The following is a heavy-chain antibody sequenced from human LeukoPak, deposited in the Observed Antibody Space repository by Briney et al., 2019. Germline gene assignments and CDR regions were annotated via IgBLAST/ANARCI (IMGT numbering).Heavy chain of an antibody. V-gene: IGHV1-69*06. D-gene: IGHD2-2*01. CDR2: IIPIFGTA. Sequence: SVRVSCKASGDTFSSYAIIWVRQAPGQGLEWMGGIIPIFGTANYAQKFQGRVTITADKSTSTAYMELSSLRSEDTAVYYCARGVVPAARGVFDYWGQGALVTVSS. CDR1: GDTFSSYA. J-gene: IGHJ4*02. CDR3: ARGVVPAARGVFDY.